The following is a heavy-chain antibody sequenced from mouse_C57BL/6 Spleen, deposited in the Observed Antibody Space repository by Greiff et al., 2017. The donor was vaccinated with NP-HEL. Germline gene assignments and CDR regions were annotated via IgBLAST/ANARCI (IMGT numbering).Heavy chain of an antibody. CDR1: GYTFTSYW. CDR2: IDPNSGGT. V-gene: IGHV1-72*01. D-gene: IGHD2-2*01. J-gene: IGHJ2*01. CDR3: AIYYGYDDGFFFDY. Sequence: VQLQQPGAELVKPGASVKLSCKASGYTFTSYWMHWVKQRPGRGLEWIGRIDPNSGGTKYNEKFKSKATLNVDKPSSTAYMQLSSLTSEDSAVYYCAIYYGYDDGFFFDYWGQGTTLTVSS.